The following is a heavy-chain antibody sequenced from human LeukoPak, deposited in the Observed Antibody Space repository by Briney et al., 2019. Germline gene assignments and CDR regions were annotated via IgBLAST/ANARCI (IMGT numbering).Heavy chain of an antibody. Sequence: SETLSLTCAVYGGSFSGYYWSWIRQPPGKGLEWIGEINHSGSTNYNPSLKSRVTISVDTSKNQFSLKLSSVTAADTAVYYCARLRVRAHDILTGSYPPYFDYWGQGTLVTVSS. CDR3: ARLRVRAHDILTGSYPPYFDY. CDR2: INHSGST. V-gene: IGHV4-34*01. CDR1: GGSFSGYY. J-gene: IGHJ4*02. D-gene: IGHD3-9*01.